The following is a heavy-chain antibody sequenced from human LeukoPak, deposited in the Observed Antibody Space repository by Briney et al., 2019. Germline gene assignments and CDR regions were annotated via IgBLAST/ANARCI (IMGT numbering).Heavy chain of an antibody. J-gene: IGHJ5*02. CDR2: INHSGST. Sequence: PSETLSLTCAVYGGSFSDYYWSWIRQPPGKGMEWIGEINHSGSTYYNPSLKSRVTISVDTSKNQFSLKLSSVTAADTAVYFCARGIEVVPTTLDRYWFDPWGQGTLVSVST. CDR3: ARGIEVVPTTLDRYWFDP. V-gene: IGHV4-34*01. D-gene: IGHD2-2*01. CDR1: GGSFSDYY.